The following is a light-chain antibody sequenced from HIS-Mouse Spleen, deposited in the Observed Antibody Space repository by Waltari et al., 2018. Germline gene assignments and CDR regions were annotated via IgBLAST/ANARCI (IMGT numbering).Light chain of an antibody. CDR3: AAWDDSLSGPV. J-gene: IGLJ3*02. Sequence: QSVLTQPPSASGTSGQRVTISCSGSSSNIGSNYVYWYQQLPGTAPKPLIYRNNQRPSGVPGRFSGSKSGTSASLAISGLRSEDEADYYCAAWDDSLSGPVFGGGTKLTVL. V-gene: IGLV1-47*01. CDR1: SSNIGSNY. CDR2: RNN.